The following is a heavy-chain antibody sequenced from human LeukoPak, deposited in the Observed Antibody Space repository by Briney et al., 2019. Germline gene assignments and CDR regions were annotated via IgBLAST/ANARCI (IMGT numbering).Heavy chain of an antibody. J-gene: IGHJ4*02. D-gene: IGHD6-19*01. CDR1: GGSVSSATFY. CDR2: VYYTGTT. CDR3: AGKGDQIGWYSLDS. Sequence: PSETLSLTCTVSGGSVSSATFYWDWVRQPPGKGLEWIGTVYYTGTTRYNPSLKSRVAISVDTSKNQLSLRITSVTAADTAVYYCAGKGDQIGWYSLDSWGQGTLVTVAS. V-gene: IGHV4-39*01.